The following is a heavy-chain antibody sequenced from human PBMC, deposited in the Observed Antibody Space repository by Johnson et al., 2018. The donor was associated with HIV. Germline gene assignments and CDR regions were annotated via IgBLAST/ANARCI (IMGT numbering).Heavy chain of an antibody. CDR1: GFTFSSYA. D-gene: IGHD1-26*01. V-gene: IGHV3-23*01. CDR2: ISGSGGST. J-gene: IGHJ3*02. Sequence: VQLMESGGGLVQPGGSLRLSCAASGFTFSSYAMSWVRQAPGKGLEWVSAISGSGGSTYYADSVKGPFTISRDNSKNTLDLQMNRLRAQDTAVYYCARDWEGYAFDIWGQGTMVTVSS. CDR3: ARDWEGYAFDI.